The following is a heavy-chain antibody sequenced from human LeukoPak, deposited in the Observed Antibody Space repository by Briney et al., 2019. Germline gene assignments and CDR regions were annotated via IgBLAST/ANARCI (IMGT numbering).Heavy chain of an antibody. Sequence: SETLSLTCTVSGYSISNGHYWGWVRQPPGKGLEWIGTIHHSGTTYYSPSLRSRVTTSVDTSKNQFSLSLSSVTAADTAVYYCARSYYDTRGRYDPWGQGTLLTVSS. D-gene: IGHD3-22*01. CDR1: GYSISNGHY. V-gene: IGHV4-38-2*02. CDR3: ARSYYDTRGRYDP. J-gene: IGHJ5*02. CDR2: IHHSGTT.